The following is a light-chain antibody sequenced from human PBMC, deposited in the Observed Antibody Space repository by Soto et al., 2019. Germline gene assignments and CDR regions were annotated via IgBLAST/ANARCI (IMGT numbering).Light chain of an antibody. CDR2: LNSDGSH. CDR1: SGHSSYA. Sequence: QPVLTKSPSASASLGASVKLTCTLSSGHSSYAIAWHQQQPEKGPRFLMKLNSDGSHSKGDGISDRFSGSSSGAERYLTISSLQSEDEADYYCQTWGADSVIFGGGTQLTVL. J-gene: IGLJ2*01. V-gene: IGLV4-69*01. CDR3: QTWGADSVI.